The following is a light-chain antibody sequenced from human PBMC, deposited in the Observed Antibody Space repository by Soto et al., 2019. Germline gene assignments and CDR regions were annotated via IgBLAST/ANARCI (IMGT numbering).Light chain of an antibody. V-gene: IGLV2-14*01. Sequence: QSVLTQPASVSGSPGQSITISCTGTNSDVGGYNYVSWYQQHPGKAPKLMIYDVSNRPSGISNRFSGSKSGNTASLTISGLQAEDEADYYCSSYTSNSTGVFGGGTKLTVL. J-gene: IGLJ2*01. CDR2: DVS. CDR1: NSDVGGYNY. CDR3: SSYTSNSTGV.